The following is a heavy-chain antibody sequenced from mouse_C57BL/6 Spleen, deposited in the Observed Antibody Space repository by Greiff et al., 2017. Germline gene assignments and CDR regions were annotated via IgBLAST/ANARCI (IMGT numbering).Heavy chain of an antibody. CDR1: GFSLTSYG. Sequence: VQLVESGPGLVQPSQSLSITCTVSGFSLTSYGVHWVRQSPGKGLEWLGVIWSGGSTDYNAGFISRLSISKDNSNSHVFFKMNSLQADDTAIDYCARGGNYRYYFGCWGQGTTLTVSS. J-gene: IGHJ2*01. CDR3: ARGGNYRYYFGC. D-gene: IGHD2-1*01. V-gene: IGHV2-2*01. CDR2: IWSGGST.